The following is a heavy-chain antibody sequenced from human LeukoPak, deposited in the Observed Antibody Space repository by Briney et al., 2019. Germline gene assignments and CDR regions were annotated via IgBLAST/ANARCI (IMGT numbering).Heavy chain of an antibody. CDR3: ARQGRSDYFDY. Sequence: PSETLSLTCTVSGYSISSGYYWGWIRQPPGKGLEWIGSIYHSGSTYYNPSPKSRVTISVDTSKNQFSLKLSSVTAADTAVYYCARQGRSDYFDYWGQGTLVTVSS. CDR1: GYSISSGYY. CDR2: IYHSGST. J-gene: IGHJ4*02. D-gene: IGHD2-15*01. V-gene: IGHV4-38-2*02.